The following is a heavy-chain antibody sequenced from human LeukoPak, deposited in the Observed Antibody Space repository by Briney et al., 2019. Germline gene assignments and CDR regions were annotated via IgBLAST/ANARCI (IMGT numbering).Heavy chain of an antibody. J-gene: IGHJ4*02. D-gene: IGHD3-10*01. CDR3: AKWGSGSYYKGSFDY. CDR2: ISGSGENT. V-gene: IGHV3-23*01. Sequence: GGSLLLSCAASGFTFSSYAMSWVRQAPGKGLEWVSTISGSGENTYYADSVKGRFTISRDNSKNTLYLQMYSLRVEDTAVYYCAKWGSGSYYKGSFDYWGQGTLVTVSS. CDR1: GFTFSSYA.